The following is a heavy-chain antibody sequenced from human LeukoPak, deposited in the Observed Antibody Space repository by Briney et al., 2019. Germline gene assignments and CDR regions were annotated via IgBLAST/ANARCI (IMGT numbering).Heavy chain of an antibody. D-gene: IGHD3-9*01. CDR3: AKVAYDILTRWVYYYYYMDV. V-gene: IGHV3-30*02. CDR2: IRYDGSNK. Sequence: PGGSLRLSCAASGFTFSSYGMHWVRQAPGEGLEWVAFIRYDGSNKYYADSVKGRFTISRDNSKNTLYLQMNSLRAEDTAVYYCAKVAYDILTRWVYYYYYMDVWGKGTTVTISS. CDR1: GFTFSSYG. J-gene: IGHJ6*03.